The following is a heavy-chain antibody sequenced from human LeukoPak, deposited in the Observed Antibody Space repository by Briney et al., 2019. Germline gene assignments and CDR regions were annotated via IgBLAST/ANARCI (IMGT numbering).Heavy chain of an antibody. D-gene: IGHD2-15*01. V-gene: IGHV4-59*01. CDR2: IYYSGST. J-gene: IGHJ5*02. CDR3: ARIMLGYCSGGSCYSGVKWFDP. CDR1: GGSISSYY. Sequence: PSETLSLTCTVSGGSISSYYWSWIRQPPGKGLEWIGYIYYSGSTNYNPSLKSRVTISVDTSKNQFSLKLSSVTAADTAVYYCARIMLGYCSGGSCYSGVKWFDPWGQGTLVTVSS.